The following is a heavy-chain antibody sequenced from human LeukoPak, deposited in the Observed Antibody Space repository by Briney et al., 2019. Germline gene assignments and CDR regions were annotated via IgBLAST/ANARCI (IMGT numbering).Heavy chain of an antibody. Sequence: PGGSLRLSCAASGFTFDDYAVHWVRQAPGKGLEWVSGISWNSGSIGYADSVKGRFTISRDNAKNSLYLQMNSLRAEDTALYYCAKDTGGIVGASDYWGQGTLVTVSS. V-gene: IGHV3-9*01. CDR2: ISWNSGSI. CDR3: AKDTGGIVGASDY. CDR1: GFTFDDYA. D-gene: IGHD1-26*01. J-gene: IGHJ4*02.